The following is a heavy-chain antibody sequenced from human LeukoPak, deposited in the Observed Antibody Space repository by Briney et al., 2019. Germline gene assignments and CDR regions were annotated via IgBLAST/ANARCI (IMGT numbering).Heavy chain of an antibody. CDR2: ISWNSGSI. D-gene: IGHD4-17*01. CDR1: GFTFDDYA. CDR3: ARMTTVTTEGV. J-gene: IGHJ3*01. Sequence: GGSLRLSCAASGFTFDDYAMHWVRQAPGKGLEWVSGISWNSGSIGYADSVKGRFTSSRDNAKNILYLQMNNLRAEDTAVYYCARMTTVTTEGVWGQGTMVTVSS. V-gene: IGHV3-9*01.